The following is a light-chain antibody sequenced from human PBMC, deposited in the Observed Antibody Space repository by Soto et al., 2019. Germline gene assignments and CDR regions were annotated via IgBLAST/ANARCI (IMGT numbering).Light chain of an antibody. V-gene: IGLV1-44*01. Sequence: QSVLAQSPSASGTPGQSVTISCSGSSSNIGSNAVNWYQHLPGTAPKLLVYSHNQRPSGVPDRFSGSQSGTSASLAISGLQSEDEADYYCATWDGSLNGYVFGPGTKVTVL. CDR1: SSNIGSNA. CDR3: ATWDGSLNGYV. J-gene: IGLJ1*01. CDR2: SHN.